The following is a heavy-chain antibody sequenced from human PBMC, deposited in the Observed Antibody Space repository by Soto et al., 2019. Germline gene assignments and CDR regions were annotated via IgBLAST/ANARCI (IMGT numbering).Heavy chain of an antibody. D-gene: IGHD6-13*01. V-gene: IGHV4-59*01. CDR1: GGSISSNY. CDR3: ARYRREAGAGYTLDN. J-gene: IGHJ4*02. CDR2: VYNSGSA. Sequence: SETLSLTCTVSGGSISSNYWTWIRQPPGKGLEWIGYVYNSGSANYNPSLKSRVTISEDTSKSQFSLKVNSMTAAATAVYYCARYRREAGAGYTLDNWGQGILVTVSS.